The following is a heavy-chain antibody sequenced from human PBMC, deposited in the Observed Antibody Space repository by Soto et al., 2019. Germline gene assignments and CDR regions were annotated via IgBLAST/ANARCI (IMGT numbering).Heavy chain of an antibody. CDR2: IYYGGST. J-gene: IGHJ3*02. CDR3: ARRYGSAFDI. V-gene: IGHV4-59*08. CDR1: GDSISTDH. D-gene: IGHD3-10*01. Sequence: SETLSLTCTVSGDSISTDHWSWIRQSPGKGLEWIGFIYYGGSTNYNPSLKSRVTISVDTPKNQFSLKLSSVTAADTAVYYCARRYGSAFDIWGQGTMVTVSS.